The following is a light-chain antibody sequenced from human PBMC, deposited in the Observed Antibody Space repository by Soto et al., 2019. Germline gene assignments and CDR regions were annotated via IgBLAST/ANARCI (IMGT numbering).Light chain of an antibody. V-gene: IGKV1-39*01. CDR3: QQSYSTPYT. J-gene: IGKJ2*01. CDR1: QSISSY. CDR2: AAS. Sequence: DIQMTQSPSSLSASVGDRVTITCRASQSISSYLNWYQQKPGKAPKLLIYAASSLQSGVPSRFSGSRSGTDFTLTISSLQPEDFATYYCQQSYSTPYTFGQETKLEIK.